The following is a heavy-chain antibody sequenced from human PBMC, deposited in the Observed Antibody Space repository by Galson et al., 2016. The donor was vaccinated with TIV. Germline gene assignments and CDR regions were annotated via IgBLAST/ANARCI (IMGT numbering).Heavy chain of an antibody. CDR2: IIPMFKIA. D-gene: IGHD5-18*01. V-gene: IGHV1-69*13. CDR3: ARARGYNFENAFHI. CDR1: GGTFSSDA. J-gene: IGHJ3*02. Sequence: SVKVSCKASGGTFSSDAISWVRQAPGQGLEWMGGIIPMFKIADYAQKFQGRVTISADEFPSAAYMELSSLRFEDTAVYYCARARGYNFENAFHIWGQGTIVTVSS.